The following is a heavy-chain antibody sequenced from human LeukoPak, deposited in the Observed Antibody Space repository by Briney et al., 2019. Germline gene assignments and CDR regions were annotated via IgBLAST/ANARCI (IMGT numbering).Heavy chain of an antibody. Sequence: GGSLRLSCAVSGFTFAMHAITWVRKSPWKRLEWVSGISGDGSSTHYAESVKGQFTISRDNSQNTLYLQMNRLRAEDTAVYYCARLSGWFDYWGQGTLVTVSS. D-gene: IGHD6-19*01. CDR2: ISGDGSST. CDR3: ARLSGWFDY. J-gene: IGHJ4*02. V-gene: IGHV3-23*01. CDR1: GFTFAMHA.